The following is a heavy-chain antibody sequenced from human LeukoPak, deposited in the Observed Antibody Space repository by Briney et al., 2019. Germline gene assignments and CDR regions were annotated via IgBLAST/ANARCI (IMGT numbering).Heavy chain of an antibody. CDR1: GFTFSNYG. Sequence: PGGSLRLSCAASGFTFSNYGMHWVRQPPRKGLEWIASIYYSGSTYYNPSLKSRVTISVDTSKNQFSLKLSSVTAADTAVYYCARHKYSSGWPPEGAFDIWGQGTMVTVSS. CDR3: ARHKYSSGWPPEGAFDI. D-gene: IGHD6-19*01. V-gene: IGHV4-39*01. J-gene: IGHJ3*02. CDR2: IYYSGST.